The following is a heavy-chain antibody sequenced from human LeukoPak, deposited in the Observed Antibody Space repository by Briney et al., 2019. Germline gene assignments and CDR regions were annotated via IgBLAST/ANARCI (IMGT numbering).Heavy chain of an antibody. CDR1: GYTFTSYG. CDR2: ISAYNGNT. J-gene: IGHJ5*02. CDR3: ARVAMAVAGTNWFDP. D-gene: IGHD6-19*01. Sequence: ASVKVSCKASGYTFTSYGISWVRQAPGQGLEWMGWISAYNGNTNYARKLQGRVTMTTDTSTSTAYMELRSLRSDDTAVYYCARVAMAVAGTNWFDPWGQGTLVTVS. V-gene: IGHV1-18*01.